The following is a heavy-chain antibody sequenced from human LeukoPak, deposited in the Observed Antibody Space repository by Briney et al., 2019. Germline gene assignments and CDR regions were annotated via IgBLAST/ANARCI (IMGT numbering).Heavy chain of an antibody. CDR2: IYHSGST. CDR3: ARGDPKNFDY. V-gene: IGHV4-30-2*01. Sequence: PSETLSLTCAVSGGSISSDGYSWSWIRQPPGKGLEWIGYIYHSGSTYYNPSLKSRVTISVVRSKNQFSLNLISVTAADTAVYFCARGDPKNFDYWGQGTLVTVSS. CDR1: GGSISSDGYS. J-gene: IGHJ4*02.